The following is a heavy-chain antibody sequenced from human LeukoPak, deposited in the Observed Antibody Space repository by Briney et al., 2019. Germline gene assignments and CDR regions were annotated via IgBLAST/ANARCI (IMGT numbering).Heavy chain of an antibody. CDR2: ISINGETT. Sequence: GGSLRLSFAVSGFRVNSFGMGGVRQARGKGREGISAISINGETTWYADSVKGRFIISRDNSKNALYLQLSSLRVEDTAVYYCAQGFSSGWYPNWGQGSLVSVSS. V-gene: IGHV3-23*01. D-gene: IGHD6-19*01. J-gene: IGHJ4*02. CDR3: AQGFSSGWYPN. CDR1: GFRVNSFG.